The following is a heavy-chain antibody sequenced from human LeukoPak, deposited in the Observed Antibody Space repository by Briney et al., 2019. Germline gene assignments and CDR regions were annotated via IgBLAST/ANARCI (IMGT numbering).Heavy chain of an antibody. V-gene: IGHV3-7*01. J-gene: IGHJ4*02. CDR3: ARGYCSGGSCYSIDY. CDR2: IRQDGSET. D-gene: IGHD2-15*01. CDR1: GFIFSTYW. Sequence: GGSLRLSREASGFIFSTYWMSWVRQAPGKGLEWVATIRQDGSETHYVDSVKGRFTISRDNAKNSLYLQMNSLRAEDTAVYYCARGYCSGGSCYSIDYWGQGTLVTVSS.